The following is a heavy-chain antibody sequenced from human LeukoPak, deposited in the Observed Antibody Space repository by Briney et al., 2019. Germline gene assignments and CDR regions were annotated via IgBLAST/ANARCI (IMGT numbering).Heavy chain of an antibody. D-gene: IGHD3-3*01. CDR3: ARGGTRITIVGVVINDFDY. V-gene: IGHV4-30-4*08. CDR1: GGSISSGDYY. CDR2: IYHSGNT. Sequence: SETLSLTCTVSGGSISSGDYYWSWIRQPPGKGLEWIGYIYHSGNTYYNPSLKCRLTISVDTPRNQFSLKLRSVTAADTAVYYCARGGTRITIVGVVINDFDYWGQGTLVTVSS. J-gene: IGHJ4*02.